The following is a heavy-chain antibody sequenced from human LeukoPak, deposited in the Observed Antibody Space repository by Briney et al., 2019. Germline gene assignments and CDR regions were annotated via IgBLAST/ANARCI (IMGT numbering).Heavy chain of an antibody. Sequence: GGSLRLSCAASGFTVSSNYMSWVRQAPGKGLEWVSVIYSGGSTYYADSVKGRFTISRDNSKNTLYLQMSSLRAEDTAVYYCARDSGSYYYFDYWGQGTLVTVSS. V-gene: IGHV3-66*01. J-gene: IGHJ4*02. CDR1: GFTVSSNY. CDR2: IYSGGST. D-gene: IGHD1-26*01. CDR3: ARDSGSYYYFDY.